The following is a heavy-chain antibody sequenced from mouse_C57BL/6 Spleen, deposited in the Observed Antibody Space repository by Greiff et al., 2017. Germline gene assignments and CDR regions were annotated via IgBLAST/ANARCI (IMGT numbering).Heavy chain of an antibody. CDR3: ARARDYGSSLPWYFDG. Sequence: QVQLQQPGAELVRPGTSVKLSCKASGYTFTSYWMHWVKQRPGQGLEWIGVIDPSDSYTNYNQKIKGKATLTVDTSSSTAYMQLSSLTSEDSAVYYCARARDYGSSLPWYFDGWGTGTTVTVSS. CDR1: GYTFTSYW. J-gene: IGHJ1*03. V-gene: IGHV1-59*01. CDR2: IDPSDSYT. D-gene: IGHD1-1*01.